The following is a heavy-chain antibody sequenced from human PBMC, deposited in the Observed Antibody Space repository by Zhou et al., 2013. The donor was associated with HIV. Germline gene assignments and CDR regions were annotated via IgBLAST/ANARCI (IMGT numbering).Heavy chain of an antibody. J-gene: IGHJ6*03. CDR3: ARARSSYGSMGHYYYYMDV. CDR1: GGTFSSYA. Sequence: QVQLVQSGAEVKKPGSSVKVSCKASGGTFSSYAISWVRQAPGQGLEWMGGIIPIFGTANYAQKFQGRVTITTDESTSTAYMELSSLRSEDTAVYYCARARSSYGSMGHYYYYMDVWGKGTTVTVSS. CDR2: IIPIFGTA. V-gene: IGHV1-69*05. D-gene: IGHD5-18*01.